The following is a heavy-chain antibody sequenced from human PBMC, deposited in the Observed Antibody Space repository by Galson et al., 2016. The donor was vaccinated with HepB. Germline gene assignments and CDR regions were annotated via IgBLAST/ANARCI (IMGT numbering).Heavy chain of an antibody. CDR1: GFTFSSYS. Sequence: SLRLSCAASGFTFSSYSMNWVRQAPGKGLEWVSYISSASVSIYSADSVKGRFTISRDNAKNSLYLQMNSLRDEDTAVYYCARDGPHTSFDHGRTPYYYYGMDVWGQGTKVTVSS. CDR2: ISSASVSI. V-gene: IGHV3-48*02. D-gene: IGHD3-3*01. CDR3: ARDGPHTSFDHGRTPYYYYGMDV. J-gene: IGHJ6*02.